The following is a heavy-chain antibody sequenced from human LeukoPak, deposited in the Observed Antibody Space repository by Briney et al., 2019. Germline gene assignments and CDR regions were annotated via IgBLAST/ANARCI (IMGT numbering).Heavy chain of an antibody. CDR3: ARGGLGGEALEV. CDR1: GFTVSGHY. V-gene: IGHV3-66*02. D-gene: IGHD3-10*01. Sequence: PGGSLRLSCAAAGFTVSGHYMSWVRQAPGKGLEWVSVIHSGGTVYYADSVKGRFTISRDNSKNTLFLQLNSLRPEDTALYYCARGGLGGEALEVWGQGTMVTVSS. J-gene: IGHJ3*01. CDR2: IHSGGTV.